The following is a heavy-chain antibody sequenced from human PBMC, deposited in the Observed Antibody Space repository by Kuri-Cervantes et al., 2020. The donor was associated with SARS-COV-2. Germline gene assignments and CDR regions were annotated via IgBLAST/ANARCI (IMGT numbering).Heavy chain of an antibody. Sequence: GESLKISCAASGFTFSSYAMSWVRQAPGKGLEWVSAISCSGGSTYYADSVKGRFPVSRDNAKSSLYLQMNSLRAEDTAVYYWARETTIVVRPLYSYYPMDVWGQGTTVTVSS. CDR2: ISCSGGST. CDR1: GFTFSSYA. J-gene: IGHJ6*02. V-gene: IGHV3-23*01. D-gene: IGHD6-6*01. CDR3: ARETTIVVRPLYSYYPMDV.